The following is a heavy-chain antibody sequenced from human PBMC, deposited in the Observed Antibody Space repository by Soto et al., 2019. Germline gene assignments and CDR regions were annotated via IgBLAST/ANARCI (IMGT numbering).Heavy chain of an antibody. Sequence: ASVKVSFKASGYTFTGYYMHWVRQAPGQGLEWMGWINPNSGGTNYAQKFQGRVTMTRDTSISTAYMELSRLRSDDTAVYYCARETGDIVVVVAATRFDYWGQGTLVTVSS. CDR2: INPNSGGT. CDR3: ARETGDIVVVVAATRFDY. D-gene: IGHD2-15*01. V-gene: IGHV1-2*02. J-gene: IGHJ4*02. CDR1: GYTFTGYY.